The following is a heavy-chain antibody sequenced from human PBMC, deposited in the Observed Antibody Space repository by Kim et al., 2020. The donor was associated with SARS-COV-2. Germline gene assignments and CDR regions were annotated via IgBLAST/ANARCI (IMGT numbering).Heavy chain of an antibody. Sequence: CYADTVKGRFTISRDKSKNTLYLQMNSLRAEDTAVYYCARAQTIVDAFDIWGQGTMVTVSS. V-gene: IGHV3-53*01. J-gene: IGHJ3*02. D-gene: IGHD1-26*01. CDR3: ARAQTIVDAFDI.